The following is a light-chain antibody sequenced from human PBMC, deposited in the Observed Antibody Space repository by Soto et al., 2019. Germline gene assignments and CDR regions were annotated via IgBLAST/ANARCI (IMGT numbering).Light chain of an antibody. CDR3: HQYGSSPPVT. Sequence: EIVLTQSPDTLSLSPGERATLSCRASQSVTSNYLAWYQQKPGQAPRLLIYGASIRATGIPDRFSGSGSGTDFSLTINRLEPEDFAMYYCHQYGSSPPVTFGQGTRLEIK. CDR1: QSVTSNY. J-gene: IGKJ5*01. V-gene: IGKV3-20*01. CDR2: GAS.